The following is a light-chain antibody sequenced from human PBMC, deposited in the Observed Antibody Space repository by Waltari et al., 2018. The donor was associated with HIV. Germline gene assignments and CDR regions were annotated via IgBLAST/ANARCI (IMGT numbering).Light chain of an antibody. CDR1: QSLLRTDGYNY. Sequence: IVLTQSPLSLPVTPGEPASFFCSSSQSLLRTDGYNYLSWYLQRPGQSPQLLIYLGSSRASGVPDRFSGSGSGTDFTLRVSRVEAEDVGFYFCMQSLQTPFTFGPGTEVDIK. J-gene: IGKJ3*01. CDR2: LGS. V-gene: IGKV2-28*01. CDR3: MQSLQTPFT.